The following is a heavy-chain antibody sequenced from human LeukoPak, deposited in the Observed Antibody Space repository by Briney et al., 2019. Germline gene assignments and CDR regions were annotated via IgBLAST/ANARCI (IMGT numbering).Heavy chain of an antibody. Sequence: GASVTVSCTASGYTFTSYGISWVRQAPGQGLEWMGWISAYNGNTNYAQKLQGRVTMTTDTSTSTAYMELRSLRSDDTAVYYCARGPAVLLWFGEPITGLGPWGQGTLVTVSS. J-gene: IGHJ5*02. CDR1: GYTFTSYG. V-gene: IGHV1-18*01. D-gene: IGHD3-10*01. CDR2: ISAYNGNT. CDR3: ARGPAVLLWFGEPITGLGP.